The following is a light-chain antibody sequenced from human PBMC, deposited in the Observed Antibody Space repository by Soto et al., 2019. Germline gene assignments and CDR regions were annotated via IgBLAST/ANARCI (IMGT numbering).Light chain of an antibody. V-gene: IGKV3-15*01. CDR1: QSVSRN. CDR3: QRYATWLWT. J-gene: IGKJ1*01. CDR2: DAS. Sequence: EIVMTQSPATLSVSPGERATLSCRASQSVSRNVAWYQQKQGQAPRLLSHDASTKATGISGRFSGSGSGTELTLPSSSLQADDFAGYYCQRYATWLWTFGPGTKVEIK.